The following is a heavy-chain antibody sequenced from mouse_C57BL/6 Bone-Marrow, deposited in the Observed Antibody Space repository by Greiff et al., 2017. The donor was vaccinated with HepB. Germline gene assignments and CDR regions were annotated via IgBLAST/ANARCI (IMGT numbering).Heavy chain of an antibody. Sequence: LVESGAELVRPGASVKLSCKASGYTFTDYYINWVKQRPGQGLEWIARIYPGSGNTYYNEKFKGKATLTAEKSSSTAYMQLSSLISEDSAVYFCARWHGSGTWFAYWGQGTLVTVSA. CDR2: IYPGSGNT. J-gene: IGHJ3*01. CDR1: GYTFTDYY. V-gene: IGHV1-76*01. CDR3: ARWHGSGTWFAY. D-gene: IGHD1-1*01.